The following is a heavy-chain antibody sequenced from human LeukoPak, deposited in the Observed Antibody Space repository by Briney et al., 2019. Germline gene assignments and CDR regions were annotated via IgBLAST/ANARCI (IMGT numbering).Heavy chain of an antibody. D-gene: IGHD1-1*01. Sequence: GGSLRLSCAASGFTFNNYSRSWVRQAPGKGLEWISAINRSGGSTFYAYSVKGLFTIARDSSNNTPFMQVNSLTAEATAVYYCAKETQLTVWALFDYWGQGTLVTVSS. CDR1: GFTFNNYS. CDR2: INRSGGST. CDR3: AKETQLTVWALFDY. J-gene: IGHJ4*02. V-gene: IGHV3-23*01.